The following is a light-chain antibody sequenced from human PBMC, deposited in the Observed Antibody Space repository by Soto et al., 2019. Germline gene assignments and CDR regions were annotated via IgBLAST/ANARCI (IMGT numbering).Light chain of an antibody. V-gene: IGKV1-33*01. CDR2: DAS. J-gene: IGKJ5*01. CDR3: QRYVNVPT. Sequence: DLQMAESPTTVAAAVGGLVTITCQASQHINNYLNWYQQKPGRAPKLLIYDASNLEAGVPSRFRGSGSGTDFTGTIIRLKPEDIATHDCQRYVNVPTFGLGTRLEIK. CDR1: QHINNY.